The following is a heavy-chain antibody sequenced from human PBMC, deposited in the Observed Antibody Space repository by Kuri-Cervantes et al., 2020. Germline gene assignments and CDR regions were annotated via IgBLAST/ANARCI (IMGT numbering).Heavy chain of an antibody. D-gene: IGHD3-16*01. CDR3: AKAAWGANDY. Sequence: GESLKISCAASGFSFSSYWMSWVRQTPGKGLEWVANIKQDGSEKYYVDSVKGRFTISRDNSKNTLYLQMNSLRAEDTAVYYCAKAAWGANDYWGQGTLVTVSS. V-gene: IGHV3-7*01. CDR1: GFSFSSYW. CDR2: IKQDGSEK. J-gene: IGHJ4*02.